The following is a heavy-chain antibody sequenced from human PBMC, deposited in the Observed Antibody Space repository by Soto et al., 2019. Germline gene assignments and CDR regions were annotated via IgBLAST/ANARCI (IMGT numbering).Heavy chain of an antibody. CDR3: AKWPSPRAYCSGDCFFDS. D-gene: IGHD2-21*02. CDR2: ISASGGST. J-gene: IGHJ4*02. CDR1: GFTFSNYA. Sequence: GGSLRLSCAASGFTFSNYAMNWVRQAPGKGLEWVSGISASGGSTFYADSVKGRFTISRDNPKNTLSLQMNSLRAEDTAVYYIAKWPSPRAYCSGDCFFDSWGQGTLVTVSS. V-gene: IGHV3-23*01.